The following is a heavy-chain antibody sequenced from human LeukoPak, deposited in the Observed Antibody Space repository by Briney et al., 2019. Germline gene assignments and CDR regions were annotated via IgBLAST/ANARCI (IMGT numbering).Heavy chain of an antibody. J-gene: IGHJ5*02. Sequence: SETLSLTCTVSSGSVGSGSYYWSWIRQPPGKGLEWIGYIYYSGSTKYNPSLKSRVTISLDTSKNQFSLRLSSVTAADTAVYYCARGYSSNWNWFDPWGQGTLVTVSS. CDR3: ARGYSSNWNWFDP. V-gene: IGHV4-61*01. CDR1: SGSVGSGSYY. D-gene: IGHD6-13*01. CDR2: IYYSGST.